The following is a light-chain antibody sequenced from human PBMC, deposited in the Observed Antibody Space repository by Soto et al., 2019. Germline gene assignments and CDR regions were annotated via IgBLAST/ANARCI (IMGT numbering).Light chain of an antibody. Sequence: DIQMTQSPSSLSASVGDRVTITCRASQSISSYLNWYQQKPGKAPKLLIYAASSLQSGVPSRFSGSGPGTDFTLTISSLQPEDFATYYCQQSYSTPPTFGGGTKVEI. CDR1: QSISSY. V-gene: IGKV1-39*01. J-gene: IGKJ4*01. CDR3: QQSYSTPPT. CDR2: AAS.